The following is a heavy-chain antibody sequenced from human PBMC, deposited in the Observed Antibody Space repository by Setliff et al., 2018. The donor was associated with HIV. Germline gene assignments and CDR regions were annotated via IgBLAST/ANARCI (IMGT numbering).Heavy chain of an antibody. V-gene: IGHV4-4*07. CDR2: IHTSGNT. CDR3: ARDRIEFVAEDPHDVFDI. CDR1: GHSISGYY. Sequence: SETLSLTCSVSGHSISGYYWSWIRQPAGRGLEWIGRIHTSGNTNYNPSLRGRVTMSVDMSKNQFSLKLTSVSAADTAVYYCARDRIEFVAEDPHDVFDIWGRGTLVTV. J-gene: IGHJ3*02. D-gene: IGHD5-12*01.